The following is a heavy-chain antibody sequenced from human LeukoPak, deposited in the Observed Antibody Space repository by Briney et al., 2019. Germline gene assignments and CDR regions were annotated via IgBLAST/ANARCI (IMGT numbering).Heavy chain of an antibody. V-gene: IGHV3-23*01. D-gene: IGHD1-26*01. J-gene: IGHJ4*02. CDR1: GFTFSTYA. CDR3: AKESYSGSPFDY. Sequence: GWSLRLSCVASGFTFSTYAIHWVRQAPGKGLEWVSAISGSGGSTYYADSVKGRFTISRDNSKNTLYLQMNSLRAEDTAVYYCAKESYSGSPFDYWGQGTLVTVSS. CDR2: ISGSGGST.